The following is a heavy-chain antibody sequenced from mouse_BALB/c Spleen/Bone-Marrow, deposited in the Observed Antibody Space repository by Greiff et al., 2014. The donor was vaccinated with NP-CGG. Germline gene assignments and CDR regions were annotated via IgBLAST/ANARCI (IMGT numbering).Heavy chain of an antibody. D-gene: IGHD2-1*01. CDR3: ARREGNHAAWFAY. CDR1: GYSITSGYS. V-gene: IGHV3-1*02. Sequence: VQLQQSGPDLVKPSQSLSLTCTVPGYSITSGYSWHWIRQFPGNKLEWMGYIPYSGSTNYXPSLKSRISITRDTSKNQFFLQLNSVTTEDTATYYCARREGNHAAWFAYWGQGTLVTVSA. CDR2: IPYSGST. J-gene: IGHJ3*01.